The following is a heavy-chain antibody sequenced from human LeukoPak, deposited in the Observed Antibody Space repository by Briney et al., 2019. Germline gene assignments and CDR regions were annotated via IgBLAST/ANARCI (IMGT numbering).Heavy chain of an antibody. CDR1: GFTFNNYA. V-gene: IGHV3-23*01. Sequence: AGGFLRLSCAASGFTFNNYAMSWVRQAPGKGLEWVSAISSGGGVTYYADSVKGRFTVSRDNSNKKVFLQMDSLRADDTAVYYCAKAGWYSAKTYATYDDAYDIWGRGTMVTVSS. CDR2: ISSGGGVT. CDR3: AKAGWYSAKTYATYDDAYDI. D-gene: IGHD1-26*01. J-gene: IGHJ3*02.